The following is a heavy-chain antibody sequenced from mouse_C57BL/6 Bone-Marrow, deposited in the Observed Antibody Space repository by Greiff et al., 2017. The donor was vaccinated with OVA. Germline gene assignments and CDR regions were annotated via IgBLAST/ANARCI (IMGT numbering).Heavy chain of an antibody. V-gene: IGHV1-55*01. CDR1: GYTFTSYW. CDR2: IYPGSGST. CDR3: ARERIYYGNYVAY. D-gene: IGHD2-1*01. J-gene: IGHJ3*01. Sequence: QVQLQQSGAELVKPGASVKMSCKASGYTFTSYWITWVKQRPGQGLEWIGDIYPGSGSTNYNEKFKSKATLTVDTSSSTAYMQLSSLTSEDSAVYYCARERIYYGNYVAYWGQGTLVTVSA.